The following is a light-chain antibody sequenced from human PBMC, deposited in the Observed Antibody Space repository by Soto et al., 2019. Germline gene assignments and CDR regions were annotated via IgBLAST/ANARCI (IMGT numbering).Light chain of an antibody. V-gene: IGLV1-40*01. CDR2: GNS. CDR3: TSYTPTGALV. CDR1: SSNIGPGYD. Sequence: QSALTQPPSVSGAPGQRVTISCTGSSSNIGPGYDVHWYQQFPGTAPKLLIYGNSNRPSGVPDRFSGSKSGTSASLAITGLQAEDEADYYCTSYTPTGALVFGSGTKVTVL. J-gene: IGLJ6*01.